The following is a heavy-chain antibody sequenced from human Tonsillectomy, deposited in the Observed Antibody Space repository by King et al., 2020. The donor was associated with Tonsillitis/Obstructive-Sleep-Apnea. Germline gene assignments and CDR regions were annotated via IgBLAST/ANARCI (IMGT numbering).Heavy chain of an antibody. D-gene: IGHD4-17*01. CDR1: GYSFTSYW. CDR2: IDPSDSYT. V-gene: IGHV5-10-1*01. Sequence: QLVQSGAEVKKPGESLRISCKGSGYSFTSYWITWVRQMPGKGLEWMGRIDPSDSYTNYSPSFQGHVTISADKSISTAYLQWSRLKASDTAMYYCAKYYGDYGGVENWFYPWGQGTLVTVS. CDR3: AKYYGDYGGVENWFYP. J-gene: IGHJ5*02.